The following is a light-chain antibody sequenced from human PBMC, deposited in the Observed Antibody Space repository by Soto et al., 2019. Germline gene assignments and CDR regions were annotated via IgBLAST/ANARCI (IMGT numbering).Light chain of an antibody. V-gene: IGKV1-33*01. Sequence: DIQMTQSPSSLSASVGDRVTITCQASQDISNYLNWYQQKPGKAPKLLIYDASNLETGAPSRFSGSGSGKDFTFTISSLQPEDIATYYCQQYDNLPLTFGGGTKVEIK. CDR3: QQYDNLPLT. CDR2: DAS. CDR1: QDISNY. J-gene: IGKJ4*01.